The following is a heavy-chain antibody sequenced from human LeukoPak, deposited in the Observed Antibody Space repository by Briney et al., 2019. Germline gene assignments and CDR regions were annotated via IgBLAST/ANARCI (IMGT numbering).Heavy chain of an antibody. Sequence: GGSLRLSCAASGFIFSDYYMSWIRRAPGKVLEWVSYISSSGSTMYYTDSVKGRFTISRDNAKDSLYLQMNSLRAEDTAVYYCARDPGSGYEEHFDYWGQGTLVTVSS. CDR2: ISSSGSTM. CDR1: GFIFSDYY. D-gene: IGHD5-12*01. V-gene: IGHV3-11*01. CDR3: ARDPGSGYEEHFDY. J-gene: IGHJ4*02.